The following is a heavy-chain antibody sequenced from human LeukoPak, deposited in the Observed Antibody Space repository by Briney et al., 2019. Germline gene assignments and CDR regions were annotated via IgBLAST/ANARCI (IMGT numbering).Heavy chain of an antibody. CDR1: GGSFSDYY. V-gene: IGHV4-34*01. J-gene: IGHJ5*02. CDR3: ARVGTVTTAFYNWFDP. D-gene: IGHD4-17*01. CDR2: INHSGNI. Sequence: PSETLSLTCAVYGGSFSDYYWSWLRQPPEKGLEWIGEINHSGNIKYNPSLKSRVTISVDTSNNQFSLRLTSVTAADTAVYYCARVGTVTTAFYNWFDPWGQGTLVTVFS.